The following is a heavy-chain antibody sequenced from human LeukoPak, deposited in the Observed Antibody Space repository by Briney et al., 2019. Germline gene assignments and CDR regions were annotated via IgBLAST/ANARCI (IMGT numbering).Heavy chain of an antibody. CDR3: ASGEVAYGY. J-gene: IGHJ4*02. CDR2: IHYSGST. Sequence: PSETLSLTWTVGGGFISNDYCSWLRQPPGKGLEWIGNIHYSGSTNYNPSLKSRVTISVDTSKNQFSLKLSSVTAADTAVYYCASGEVAYGYWGQGTLVTVSS. D-gene: IGHD2-21*01. V-gene: IGHV4-59*01. CDR1: GGFISNDY.